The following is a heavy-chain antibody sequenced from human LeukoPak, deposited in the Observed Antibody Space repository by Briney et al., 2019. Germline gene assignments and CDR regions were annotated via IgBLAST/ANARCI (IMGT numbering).Heavy chain of an antibody. CDR3: ATMRQSRTTMIVVVITNQYYYFDY. V-gene: IGHV3-30*02. D-gene: IGHD3-22*01. J-gene: IGHJ4*02. CDR2: IRYDGSNK. CDR1: GFTFSSYG. Sequence: GGSLRLSCAASGFTFSSYGMHWVRQAPGKGLEWVAFIRYDGSNKYYADFVEGRFTIYRENSKNTLYLQMNSLRAEDTAVYYCATMRQSRTTMIVVVITNQYYYFDYWGQGTLVTVSS.